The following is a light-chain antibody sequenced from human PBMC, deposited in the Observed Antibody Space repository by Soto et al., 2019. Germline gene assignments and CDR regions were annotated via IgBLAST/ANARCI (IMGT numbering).Light chain of an antibody. Sequence: EIVLTQSPGTLSLSPGERATLSCRASQSVSSNYLAWYQQIPGQTPRLLIYDASTRAPGIPARFSGRGSGADFTLTISSLEPEDFAVYYCQQRSDSITFGQGTRLEIK. V-gene: IGKV3D-20*02. CDR2: DAS. J-gene: IGKJ5*01. CDR3: QQRSDSIT. CDR1: QSVSSNY.